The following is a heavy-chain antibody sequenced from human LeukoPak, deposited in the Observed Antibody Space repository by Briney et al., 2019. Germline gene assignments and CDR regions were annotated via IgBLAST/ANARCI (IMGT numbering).Heavy chain of an antibody. D-gene: IGHD2-15*01. CDR3: AENGPWSLKY. CDR1: GGFISNINW. CDR2: VHQSGVT. J-gene: IGHJ4*02. V-gene: IGHV4-4*02. Sequence: PSETLSLTCAVSGGFISNINWWSWVRQPPGRGLEWIGEVHQSGVTNYNLSLKSRVTISLDKSNNQFSLKLNSVTAADTAVYFCAENGPWSLKYWGQGTLVTVSS.